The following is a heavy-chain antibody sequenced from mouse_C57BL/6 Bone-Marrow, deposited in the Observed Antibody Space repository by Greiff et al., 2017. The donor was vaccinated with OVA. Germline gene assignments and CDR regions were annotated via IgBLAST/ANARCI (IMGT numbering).Heavy chain of an antibody. Sequence: VQLQQSGAELVKPGASVKISCKASGYTFTDYYINWVKQRPGQGLEWIGKIGPGSGSTYYNEKFKGKATLTADKSSSTAYMQLSSLTSEDSAVYFGARRGAYYSNYVDYFDYWGQGTTLTVSS. V-gene: IGHV1-77*01. CDR1: GYTFTDYY. CDR2: IGPGSGST. CDR3: ARRGAYYSNYVDYFDY. J-gene: IGHJ2*01. D-gene: IGHD2-5*01.